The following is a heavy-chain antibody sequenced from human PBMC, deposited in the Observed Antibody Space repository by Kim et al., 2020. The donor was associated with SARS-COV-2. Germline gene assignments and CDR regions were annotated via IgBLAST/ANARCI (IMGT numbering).Heavy chain of an antibody. J-gene: IGHJ4*02. CDR2: SGST. V-gene: IGHV4-39*07. CDR3: ARDRYFDY. Sequence: SGSTYDHPSLKGRVTISVDTSKSQFSLKLSSVTAADTAVYYCARDRYFDYWGQGTLVTVSS.